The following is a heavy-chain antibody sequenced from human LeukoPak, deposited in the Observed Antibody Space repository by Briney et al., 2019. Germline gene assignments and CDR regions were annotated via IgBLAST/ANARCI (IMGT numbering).Heavy chain of an antibody. D-gene: IGHD6-13*01. Sequence: LSETLSLTCTVSGGSTSIITDYWGWTRQPPGRGLEWIGNIYYTGSTYYNPSLKSRVTISVDTSKNQFSLKLSSVTAADTAVYYCVRQPYSTTWYQGDSWGQGTLVTVSS. CDR1: GGSTSIITDY. CDR3: VRQPYSTTWYQGDS. CDR2: IYYTGST. V-gene: IGHV4-39*01. J-gene: IGHJ4*02.